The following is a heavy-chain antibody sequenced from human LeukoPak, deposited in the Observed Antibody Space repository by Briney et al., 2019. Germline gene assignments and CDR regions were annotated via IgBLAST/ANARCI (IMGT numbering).Heavy chain of an antibody. CDR1: GGSIRSHY. CDR2: ISYSGST. V-gene: IGHV4-59*11. CDR3: ARRDQYYYYMDV. Sequence: SETLSLTCSVSGGSIRSHYWSWVRQPPGKGLEWIGFISYSGSTNYNPSLTGRVTLSADTSKNQFSLKLTSVTAADTAVYYCARRDQYYYYMDVWGRGTTVTVSS. J-gene: IGHJ6*03.